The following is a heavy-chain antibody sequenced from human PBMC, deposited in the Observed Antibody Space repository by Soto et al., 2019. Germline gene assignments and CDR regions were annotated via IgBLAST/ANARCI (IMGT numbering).Heavy chain of an antibody. CDR1: GDSISSSNNY. V-gene: IGHV4-30-4*01. CDR3: ARGRGYSYGLDP. Sequence: QVQLQEPGPGLVKPSQTLSLTCTVSGDSISSSNNYWSWIRQPPGEGLEWIGFISYSGTTSYSPSLKSRLAISLDTSKNQFSLSLSSVTVADTAVYYCARGRGYSYGLDPWGQGTLVTVSS. J-gene: IGHJ5*02. CDR2: ISYSGTT. D-gene: IGHD5-18*01.